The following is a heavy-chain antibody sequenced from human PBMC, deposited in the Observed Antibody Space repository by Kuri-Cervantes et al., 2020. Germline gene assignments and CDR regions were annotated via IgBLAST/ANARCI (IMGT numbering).Heavy chain of an antibody. CDR2: IYHSGST. J-gene: IGHJ6*02. V-gene: IGHV4-39*07. CDR3: ARGPWFGDKVSQHYYYGKDV. CDR1: GGSISSSSYY. Sequence: SETLSLTCTVSGGSISSSSYYWGWIRQPPGKGLEWIGSIYHSGSTYYNPSLKSRVTISVDRSKNQFSLKLSSVTAADTAVYYCARGPWFGDKVSQHYYYGKDVWGQGTTVTVSS. D-gene: IGHD3-10*01.